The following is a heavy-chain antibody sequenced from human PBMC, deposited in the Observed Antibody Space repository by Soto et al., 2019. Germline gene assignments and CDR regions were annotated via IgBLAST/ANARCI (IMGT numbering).Heavy chain of an antibody. CDR2: INPNSGGT. D-gene: IGHD2-2*01. CDR3: ARVDCSSTSCYAPRRAFDI. Sequence: ASVKVSCKASGYTFTGYYMHWVRQAPGQGLEWMGWINPNSGGTNYAQKFQGRVTMTRDTSISTAYMELSRLRPDDTAVYYCARVDCSSTSCYAPRRAFDIWGQGTMVTVSS. J-gene: IGHJ3*02. V-gene: IGHV1-2*02. CDR1: GYTFTGYY.